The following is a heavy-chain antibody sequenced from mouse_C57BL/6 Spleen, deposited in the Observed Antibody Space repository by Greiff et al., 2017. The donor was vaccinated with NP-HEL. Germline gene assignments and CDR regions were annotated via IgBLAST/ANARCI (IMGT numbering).Heavy chain of an antibody. CDR3: ARSPQIFFDY. D-gene: IGHD3-2*02. J-gene: IGHJ2*01. CDR1: GYTFTSYW. V-gene: IGHV1-64*01. CDR2: IHPNSGST. Sequence: VQLQQPGAELVKPGASVKLSCKASGYTFTSYWMHWVKQRPGQGLEWIGMIHPNSGSTNYNEKFKSKATITVDTSSSTAYMQLSSQTSVDSAVSHCARSPQIFFDYWGQGTPLTVSS.